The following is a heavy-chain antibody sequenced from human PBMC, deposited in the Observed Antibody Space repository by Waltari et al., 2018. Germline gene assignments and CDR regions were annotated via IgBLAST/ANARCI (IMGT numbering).Heavy chain of an antibody. D-gene: IGHD3-9*01. CDR1: GFDFGVDV. Sequence: EGKLLESGGGLVQQGGSLRLSCAASGFDFGVDVMNWVRPAPGEWAKWGHLISTTGDTTYSAYTVKGRFTISRDNSKHTLFLLMNSLIAADTAVYYCAQLEDILTGYLPNWGQGTLVAVS. CDR3: AQLEDILTGYLPN. CDR2: ISTTGDTT. V-gene: IGHV3-23*01. J-gene: IGHJ4*02.